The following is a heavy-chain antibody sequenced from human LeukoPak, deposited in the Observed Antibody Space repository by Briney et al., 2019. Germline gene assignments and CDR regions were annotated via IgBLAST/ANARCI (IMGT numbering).Heavy chain of an antibody. CDR1: GFTFRDYF. CDR2: TNTAGNTI. D-gene: IGHD3-22*01. Sequence: GGSLRLSCAASGFTFRDYFMSWIRQVPGKGLEWVAYTNTAGNTIYYADSMKGRFTISRDNAKNSLYLQMNTLRAEDTAVYYCARATYDSSAVDAFDIWGQGTMVTVSP. V-gene: IGHV3-11*01. J-gene: IGHJ3*02. CDR3: ARATYDSSAVDAFDI.